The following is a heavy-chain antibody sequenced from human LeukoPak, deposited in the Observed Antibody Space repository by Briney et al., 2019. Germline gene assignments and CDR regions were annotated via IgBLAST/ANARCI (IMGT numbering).Heavy chain of an antibody. D-gene: IGHD1-26*01. CDR2: IYYSAST. J-gene: IGHJ5*02. Sequence: PSETPSLTCTVSGGSISSSGYYWRWIRQPPGKGLEWIASIYYSASTYYNPSLKSRVTISVDTSKNQLSLKLSSLTAADTAVYYCARHEYSGSYYGLSWFDTWGQGTLVTVSS. V-gene: IGHV4-39*01. CDR3: ARHEYSGSYYGLSWFDT. CDR1: GGSISSSGYY.